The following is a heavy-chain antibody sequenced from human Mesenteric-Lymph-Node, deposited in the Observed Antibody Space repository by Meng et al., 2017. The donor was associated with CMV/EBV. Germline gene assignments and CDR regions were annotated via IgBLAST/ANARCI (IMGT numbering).Heavy chain of an antibody. CDR1: GYTFTGYY. V-gene: IGHV3-33*01. Sequence: SCKASGYTFTGYYMHWVRQAPGKGLEWVAVIWYDGSNKYYADSVKGRFTISRDNSKNTLYLQMNSLRAEDTAVYYCASEYSSSWQYYFDYWGQGTLVTVSS. CDR3: ASEYSSSWQYYFDY. J-gene: IGHJ4*02. CDR2: IWYDGSNK. D-gene: IGHD6-13*01.